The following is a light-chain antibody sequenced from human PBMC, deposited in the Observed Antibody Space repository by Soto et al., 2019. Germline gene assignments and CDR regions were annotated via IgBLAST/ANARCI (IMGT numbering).Light chain of an antibody. CDR1: QGISNY. J-gene: IGKJ4*01. CDR3: QHLYNYPLT. V-gene: IGKV1-9*01. Sequence: DIQVTQYPSSLSASVGDRITLTCRASQGISNYVGWYQQKPGKAPKLLISAASTLESGVPLRFSGSGSGTDFTLTINSLQPEDSATYYCQHLYNYPLTFGGGTKVDIK. CDR2: AAS.